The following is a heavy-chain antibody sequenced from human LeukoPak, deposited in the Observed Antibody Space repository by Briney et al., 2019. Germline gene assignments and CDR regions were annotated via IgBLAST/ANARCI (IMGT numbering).Heavy chain of an antibody. CDR3: ASITMIAMDV. CDR1: GASTSSSSHY. Sequence: SETLSLTCTVSGASTSSSSHYWGWVRQSPGKGLEWIGSIYYSGSTSYNPSLQSRVVISVDSSKNQFSLKLSSVTAADTAVYYCASITMIAMDVWGKGTTVTVSS. V-gene: IGHV4-39*07. D-gene: IGHD3-22*01. J-gene: IGHJ6*03. CDR2: IYYSGST.